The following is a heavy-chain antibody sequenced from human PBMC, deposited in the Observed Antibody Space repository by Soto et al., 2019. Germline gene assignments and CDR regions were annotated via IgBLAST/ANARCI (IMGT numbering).Heavy chain of an antibody. CDR3: ARDRSGYSEDLDY. J-gene: IGHJ4*02. CDR1: GFTFSSYG. CDR2: IWYDGSNK. D-gene: IGHD1-26*01. Sequence: QVQLVESGGGVVQPGRSLRLSCAASGFTFSSYGMHWVRQAPGKGLEWVAVIWYDGSNKYYADSVKGRFTISRDNSKNTLYLQMNSLRAADTAVYYCARDRSGYSEDLDYWGQGTLVTVSS. V-gene: IGHV3-33*01.